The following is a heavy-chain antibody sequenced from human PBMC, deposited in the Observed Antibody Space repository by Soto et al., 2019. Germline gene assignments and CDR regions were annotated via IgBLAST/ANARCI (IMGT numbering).Heavy chain of an antibody. D-gene: IGHD2-2*01. CDR2: LIGGSGRT. CDR1: GFTFSRYT. J-gene: IGHJ3*02. CDR3: ANPDIVVVPAAMLDAFDI. V-gene: IGHV3-23*01. Sequence: GALRLSCVASGFTFSRYTMNWVRQAPGKGLEWVAGLIGGSGRTEYADSVKGRFTISRDNSKNTLYLQMNSLRAEDTAVYYCANPDIVVVPAAMLDAFDIWGQGTMVTVSS.